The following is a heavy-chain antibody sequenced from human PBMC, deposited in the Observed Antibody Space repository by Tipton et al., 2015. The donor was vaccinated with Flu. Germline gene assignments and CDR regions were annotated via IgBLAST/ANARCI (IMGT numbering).Heavy chain of an antibody. CDR3: ARVVVVAATRGCYFDY. CDR2: IKQDGSEK. J-gene: IGHJ4*02. V-gene: IGHV3-7*04. CDR1: GFTFSSYW. Sequence: GSLRLSCAASGFTFSSYWMSWVRQAPGKGLEWVANIKQDGSEKYYVDSVKGRFTISGDNAKNSLYLQMNSLRAEDTAVYYCARVVVVAATRGCYFDYWGQGTLVTVSS. D-gene: IGHD2-15*01.